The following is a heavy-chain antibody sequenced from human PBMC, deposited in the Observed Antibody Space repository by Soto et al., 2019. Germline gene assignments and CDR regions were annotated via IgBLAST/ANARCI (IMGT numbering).Heavy chain of an antibody. Sequence: SETLSLTCTVSGGSISSGDYYWSWIRRPPGKGLEWIGYIYYSGSTYYNPSLKSRVTISVDTSKNQFSLKLSSVTAADTAVYYCARMYYYDSSEIDYWGQGTLVTVSS. CDR3: ARMYYYDSSEIDY. D-gene: IGHD3-22*01. CDR2: IYYSGST. V-gene: IGHV4-30-4*01. CDR1: GGSISSGDYY. J-gene: IGHJ4*02.